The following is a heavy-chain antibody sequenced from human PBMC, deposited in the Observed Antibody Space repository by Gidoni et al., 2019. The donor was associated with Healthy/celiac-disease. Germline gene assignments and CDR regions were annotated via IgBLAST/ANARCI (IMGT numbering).Heavy chain of an antibody. D-gene: IGHD4-17*01. CDR1: GGSISSSRYY. CDR3: ARHPAKTTVNGRREWYFDL. J-gene: IGHJ2*01. CDR2: IYYSGST. V-gene: IGHV4-39*01. Sequence: QLQLQESGPGLVKPSETLSLTCTVSGGSISSSRYYWGWIRQPPGKGLEWIGSIYYSGSTYYNPSLKCRVTISVDTSKNQFSLKLSSVTAADTAVYYCARHPAKTTVNGRREWYFDLWGRGTLVTVSS.